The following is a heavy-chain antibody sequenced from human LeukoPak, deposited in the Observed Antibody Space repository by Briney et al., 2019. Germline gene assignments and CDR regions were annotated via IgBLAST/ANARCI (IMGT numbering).Heavy chain of an antibody. Sequence: GESLKISCKGSGYSFTNYWIGWVRQMPGKGLEWMGIIYPGDSDTRYSPSFQGRVTISADKSITTAYLQWSSLKASDTAMYYCATSIAGQIMDAFDIWGQGTMVTVSS. CDR2: IYPGDSDT. CDR3: ATSIAGQIMDAFDI. J-gene: IGHJ3*02. V-gene: IGHV5-51*01. CDR1: GYSFTNYW. D-gene: IGHD6-13*01.